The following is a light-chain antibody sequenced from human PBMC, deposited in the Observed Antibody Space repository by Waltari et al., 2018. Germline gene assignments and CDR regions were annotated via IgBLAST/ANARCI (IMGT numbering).Light chain of an antibody. CDR1: STDVGRSNL. Sequence: QSALTQPASVSGSPGQSITISCTGTSTDVGRSNLVSWYQQPPAKAPKLLIYEVRKRPSGVFNGLSGSTSGNTASLTISAVQAEDEDAYYCCSSAGSSTFGVFGGGTKLTVL. CDR3: CSSAGSSTFGV. J-gene: IGLJ2*01. V-gene: IGLV2-23*02. CDR2: EVR.